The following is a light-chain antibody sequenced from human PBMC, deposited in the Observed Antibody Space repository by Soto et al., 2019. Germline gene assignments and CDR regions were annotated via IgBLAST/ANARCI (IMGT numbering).Light chain of an antibody. J-gene: IGKJ5*01. CDR2: GTS. CDR3: QQSFSTLLIT. V-gene: IGKV1-39*01. CDR1: QSINTY. Sequence: DIQMTQSPSFLSASVGDRITISCRASQSINTYLNWYQHKPGKTPKLLIYGTSDLQSGVPSRFSGGGSGTGFTLTISSLQPEDFATYYCQQSFSTLLITFGQGTRLEFK.